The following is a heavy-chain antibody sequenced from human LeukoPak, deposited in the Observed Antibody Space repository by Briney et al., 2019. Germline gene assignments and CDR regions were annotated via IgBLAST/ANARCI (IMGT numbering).Heavy chain of an antibody. CDR2: ISGSGTTI. CDR1: GFSFSSYE. V-gene: IGHV3-48*03. J-gene: IGHJ3*02. CDR3: ARGQHGTFDI. Sequence: PGGSLRLSCAASGFSFSSYEMNWVRQAPGKGLEWVSYISGSGTTIYYADSVKGRFTISRDNAKNSLYLQMNSLRAEDTAVYYCARGQHGTFDIWGQGTMVTVSS.